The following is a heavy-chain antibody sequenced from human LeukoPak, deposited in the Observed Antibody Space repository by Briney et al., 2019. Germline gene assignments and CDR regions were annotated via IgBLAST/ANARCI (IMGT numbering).Heavy chain of an antibody. V-gene: IGHV1-8*03. CDR1: GYTFTGYY. D-gene: IGHD3-22*01. CDR3: ARGIGYYYDSSGYVDAFDI. J-gene: IGHJ3*02. CDR2: INPNSGNT. Sequence: ASVKVSCKTSGYTFTGYYMHWVRQAPGQGLEWMGWINPNSGNTGYAQKFQGRVTITRNTSISTAYMELSSLRSEDTAVYYCARGIGYYYDSSGYVDAFDIWGQGTMVTVSS.